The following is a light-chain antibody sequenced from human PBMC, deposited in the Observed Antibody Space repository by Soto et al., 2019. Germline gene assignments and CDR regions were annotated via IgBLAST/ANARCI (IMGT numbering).Light chain of an antibody. CDR3: QQYGSSGT. CDR2: DAS. Sequence: EIVLTPSPGTLSLSPGEIATLSFMASQSVSSSFLAWYQQNPGQAPRLLIYDASSRATGIPDRFSGSGSGTDFTLTISSLEPEDFAVYYCQQYGSSGTCGQGTKGDI. CDR1: QSVSSSF. J-gene: IGKJ1*01. V-gene: IGKV3-20*01.